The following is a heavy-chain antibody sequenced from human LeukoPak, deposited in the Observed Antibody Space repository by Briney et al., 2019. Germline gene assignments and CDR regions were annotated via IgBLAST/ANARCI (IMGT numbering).Heavy chain of an antibody. J-gene: IGHJ4*02. CDR2: MNPNSGNT. Sequence: GASVKASCKASGYTFTSYDINWVRQATGQGLEWMGWMNPNSGNTGHAQKFQGRVTMTRDTSISTAYMELSRLRSDDTAVYYCARVLWFGELSPYYFDYWGQGTLVTVSS. V-gene: IGHV1-8*02. D-gene: IGHD3-10*01. CDR3: ARVLWFGELSPYYFDY. CDR1: GYTFTSYD.